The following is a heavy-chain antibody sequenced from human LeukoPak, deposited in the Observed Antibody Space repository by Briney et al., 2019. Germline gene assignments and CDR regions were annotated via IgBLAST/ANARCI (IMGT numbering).Heavy chain of an antibody. Sequence: GGSLRLSCAASGFTFSSYGMHWVRRAPGKGLDWVAVISNDGSKKYYADSVKGRFTISRDNSKNTLSLQVSSLRTEDTAVYYCAKDRYSYAFEYSDSWGQGTLVTVSS. CDR1: GFTFSSYG. J-gene: IGHJ4*02. CDR2: ISNDGSKK. D-gene: IGHD5-18*01. V-gene: IGHV3-30*18. CDR3: AKDRYSYAFEYSDS.